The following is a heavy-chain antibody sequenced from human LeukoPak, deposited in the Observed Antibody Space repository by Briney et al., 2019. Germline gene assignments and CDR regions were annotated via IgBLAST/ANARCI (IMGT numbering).Heavy chain of an antibody. CDR2: ISSSSSTI. Sequence: GGSLRLSCAASGFTFSSYSMNWVRQAPGKGLEWVSYISSSSSTIYYADSVKGRFTISRDNAKNSLYLQMNSLRAEDTAVYYCARGAAAGVYDAFDIWGQGTMVTVSS. CDR1: GFTFSSYS. V-gene: IGHV3-48*01. D-gene: IGHD6-13*01. J-gene: IGHJ3*02. CDR3: ARGAAAGVYDAFDI.